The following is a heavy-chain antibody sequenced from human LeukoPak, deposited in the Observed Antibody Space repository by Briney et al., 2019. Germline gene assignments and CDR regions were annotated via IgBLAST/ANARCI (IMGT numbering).Heavy chain of an antibody. CDR3: ARDDPPVGATDNFDY. CDR1: RFTFSSYW. Sequence: QPGRSLRLSCAASRFTFSSYWVHSVRQAAGKPLMNFSRINSDGRITTYADSVKDRFTISRDNAMNTLYLQMNCLRAEDTAVYSCARDDPPVGATDNFDYWGQGTLVTVSS. CDR2: INSDGRIT. D-gene: IGHD1-26*01. J-gene: IGHJ4*02. V-gene: IGHV3-74*01.